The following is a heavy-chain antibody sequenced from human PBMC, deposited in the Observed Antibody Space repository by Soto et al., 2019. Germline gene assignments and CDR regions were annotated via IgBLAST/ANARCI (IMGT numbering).Heavy chain of an antibody. Sequence: VASVKVSCKASGYTFTSYGIIWVRQAPGQGLEWMGWISAYNGNTNYAQKLQGRVTMTTDTSTSTAYMELRSLRSDDTAVYYCARDSAVVVVSSFDIWGQGTMVTVSS. CDR2: ISAYNGNT. CDR3: ARDSAVVVVSSFDI. D-gene: IGHD2-15*01. J-gene: IGHJ3*02. V-gene: IGHV1-18*01. CDR1: GYTFTSYG.